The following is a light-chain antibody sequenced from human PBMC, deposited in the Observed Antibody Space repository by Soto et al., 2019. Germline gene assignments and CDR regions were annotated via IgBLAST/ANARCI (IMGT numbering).Light chain of an antibody. CDR2: WAS. V-gene: IGKV4-1*01. J-gene: IGKJ2*01. CDR1: QSVLYSSNSKNY. Sequence: DIVMTQSPDSLAVSLGERATINYKSSQSVLYSSNSKNYLAWYQQKPGQSPKVLIYWASTRESGVPDRFSGSGSGTDFTLTISSLQAEDVAVYYCQQYYSTPYTFGQGTKLEI. CDR3: QQYYSTPYT.